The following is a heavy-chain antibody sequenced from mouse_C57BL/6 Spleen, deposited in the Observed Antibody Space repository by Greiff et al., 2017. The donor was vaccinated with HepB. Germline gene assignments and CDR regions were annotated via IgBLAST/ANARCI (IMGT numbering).Heavy chain of an antibody. CDR1: GYAFSSSW. Sequence: QVQLQQPGPELVKPGASVKISCKASGYAFSSSWMNWVKQRPGKGLEWIGRIYPGDGDTNYNGKFKGKATLTADKSSSTAYMQLSSLTSEDSAVYFCARREYVSGRFAYWGQGTLVTVSA. D-gene: IGHD5-1*01. J-gene: IGHJ3*01. V-gene: IGHV1-82*01. CDR2: IYPGDGDT. CDR3: ARREYVSGRFAY.